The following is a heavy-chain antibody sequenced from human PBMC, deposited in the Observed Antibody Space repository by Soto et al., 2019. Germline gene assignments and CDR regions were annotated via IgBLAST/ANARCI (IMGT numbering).Heavy chain of an antibody. J-gene: IGHJ4*02. CDR1: GYSFTSYW. CDR3: ERPGYISSGWHAFDY. V-gene: IGHV5-51*01. Sequence: GESLKISCKGSGYSFTSYWIGWVRQMPGKGLEWMGIIYPGDSDTRYSPSFQGQVTISADKSISTAYLQWSSLKASDTAMYYCERPGYISSGWHAFDYWGQGTLVTVSS. D-gene: IGHD6-19*01. CDR2: IYPGDSDT.